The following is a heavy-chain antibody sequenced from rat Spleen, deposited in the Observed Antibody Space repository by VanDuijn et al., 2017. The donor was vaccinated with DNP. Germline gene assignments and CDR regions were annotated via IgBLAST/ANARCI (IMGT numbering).Heavy chain of an antibody. CDR3: ASGFGWFAY. CDR2: ITTGGEIT. Sequence: EVQLVETGGGLVQPGRSLKLSCVASGFTFSSYWMYWIRQAPGKGLEWIASITTGGEITYYPDSVKGRFTISRDHATTTLYLRLNSLRSEDTAIYYCASGFGWFAYWGQGTLVTVSS. J-gene: IGHJ3*01. D-gene: IGHD4-1*01. V-gene: IGHV5-58*01. CDR1: GFTFSSYW.